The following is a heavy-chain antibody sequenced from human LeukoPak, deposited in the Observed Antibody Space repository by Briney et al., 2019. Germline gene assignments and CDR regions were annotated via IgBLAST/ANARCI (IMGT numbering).Heavy chain of an antibody. CDR2: IGPNSGGT. CDR3: ARSNIAVRRGDNWFDP. CDR1: GYTFSDYY. V-gene: IGHV1-2*02. J-gene: IGHJ5*02. Sequence: ASVKVSCKASGYTFSDYYMHWVRQAPGQGLEWMGWIGPNSGGTNHAQKFQGRVTMTRDTSISTAYMELSRLISDDTAVYYCARSNIAVRRGDNWFDPWGQGTLVTVSS. D-gene: IGHD6-6*01.